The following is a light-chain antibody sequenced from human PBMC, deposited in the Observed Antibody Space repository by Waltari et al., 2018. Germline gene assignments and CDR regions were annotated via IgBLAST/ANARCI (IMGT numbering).Light chain of an antibody. Sequence: EIALTQSPGTLYLSPGDRVTLSCRASQSLSSSQLACYQQKPGQAPRLLIYGASSRTTGIPERFSGSGSGTDFTITVSRLEPEDFAVYYCQQYGSSPTTFGGGSKVEIK. J-gene: IGKJ4*01. CDR1: QSLSSSQ. CDR2: GAS. V-gene: IGKV3-20*01. CDR3: QQYGSSPTT.